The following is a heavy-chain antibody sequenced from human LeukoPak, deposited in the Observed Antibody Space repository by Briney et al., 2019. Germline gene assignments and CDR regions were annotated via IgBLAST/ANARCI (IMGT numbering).Heavy chain of an antibody. D-gene: IGHD3-22*01. Sequence: ASVKVSCKASGYTFTSYAMHWVRQAPGQRLEWMGWINAGNGNTKYSQKFQGRVTITRDTSASTAYMELSRLRSDDTAVYYCARDTDITMIVVATRFDPWGQGTLVTVSS. J-gene: IGHJ5*02. V-gene: IGHV1-3*01. CDR1: GYTFTSYA. CDR2: INAGNGNT. CDR3: ARDTDITMIVVATRFDP.